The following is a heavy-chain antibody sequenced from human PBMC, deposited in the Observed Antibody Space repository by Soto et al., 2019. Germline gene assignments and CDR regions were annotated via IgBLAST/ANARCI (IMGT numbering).Heavy chain of an antibody. D-gene: IGHD6-6*01. Sequence: PGGSLRLSCAASGFIFSIHDMHWVRQAPGKGLEWVAVIAYDGSYKYFTDSVKGRFTVSRDNSKNTLDLEMNSLRPEDTAVYFCAALEYSRSSGFDFWGQGSLVSVSS. J-gene: IGHJ4*02. V-gene: IGHV3-30*03. CDR1: GFIFSIHD. CDR2: IAYDGSYK. CDR3: AALEYSRSSGFDF.